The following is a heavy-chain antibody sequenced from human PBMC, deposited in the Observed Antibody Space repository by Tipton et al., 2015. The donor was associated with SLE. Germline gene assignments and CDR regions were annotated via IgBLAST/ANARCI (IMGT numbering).Heavy chain of an antibody. V-gene: IGHV4-38-2*02. J-gene: IGHJ4*02. CDR1: GYSISSGYY. CDR2: INHSGRT. CDR3: ARGLDNTIFGVATPGY. Sequence: TLSLTCTVSGYSISSGYYWAWIRQPPGRGLEWIGEINHSGRTNYNPSLKSRVTISVDTSKNQFSLKLSSVTAADTAVHYCARGLDNTIFGVATPGYWGQGTLVTVSS. D-gene: IGHD3-3*01.